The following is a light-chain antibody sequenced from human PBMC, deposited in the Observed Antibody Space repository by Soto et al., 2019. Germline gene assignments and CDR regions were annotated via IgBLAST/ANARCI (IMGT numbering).Light chain of an antibody. CDR3: QTWGTGPYVV. CDR2: LNSDGNH. V-gene: IGLV4-69*01. Sequence: QLVLTQSPSASASLGASVKLTCTLSSGHSSYAIAWHQQQPEKGPRYLMKLNSDGNHSKGDGIPDRFSGSSSGAERYLTISSLQSEDEADYYCQTWGTGPYVVFGGGTKLTVL. CDR1: SGHSSYA. J-gene: IGLJ2*01.